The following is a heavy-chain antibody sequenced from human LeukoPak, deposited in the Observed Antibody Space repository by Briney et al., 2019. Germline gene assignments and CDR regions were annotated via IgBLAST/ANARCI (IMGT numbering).Heavy chain of an antibody. D-gene: IGHD1-7*01. CDR1: GFTFSSYD. CDR3: AKDWSGTTGGLDY. V-gene: IGHV3-30*18. CDR2: ISFDGSSK. J-gene: IGHJ4*02. Sequence: GGSLRLSCAASGFTFSSYDMHWVRQAPGKGLEWVAFISFDGSSKYYADSVKGRFTISRDNSKNTLFVQTNSLRADDTAVYYCAKDWSGTTGGLDYWGQGTLVTVSS.